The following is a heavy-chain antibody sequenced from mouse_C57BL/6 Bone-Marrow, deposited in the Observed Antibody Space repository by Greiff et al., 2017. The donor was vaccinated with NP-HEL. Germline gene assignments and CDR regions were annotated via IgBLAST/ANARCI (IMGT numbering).Heavy chain of an antibody. CDR2: IRLKSDNYAT. Sequence: DVKLVESGGGLVQPGGSMKLSCVASGFTFSNYWMNWVRQSPEKGLEWVAQIRLKSDNYATHYAESVKGRLTISRDDSKSSVYLQMNNLRAEDTGIYYCRPLRSGYFDYGGQGTTLTVSS. CDR1: GFTFSNYW. CDR3: RPLRSGYFDY. D-gene: IGHD1-1*01. J-gene: IGHJ2*01. V-gene: IGHV6-3*01.